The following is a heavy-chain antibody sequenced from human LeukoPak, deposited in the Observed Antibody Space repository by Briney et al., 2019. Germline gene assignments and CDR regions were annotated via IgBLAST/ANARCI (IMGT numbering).Heavy chain of an antibody. CDR3: ARGPQGATLRPYYYYYYMDV. CDR1: GFTFSSYW. V-gene: IGHV3-7*01. CDR2: IKQDGSEK. D-gene: IGHD5-24*01. Sequence: GGSLRLSCAASGFTFSSYWMSWVRQAPGKGLEWVANIKQDGSEKYYVDSVKGRFTIYRDNAKNSLYLQMNSLRAEDTAVYYCARGPQGATLRPYYYYYYMDVWGKGTTVTVSS. J-gene: IGHJ6*03.